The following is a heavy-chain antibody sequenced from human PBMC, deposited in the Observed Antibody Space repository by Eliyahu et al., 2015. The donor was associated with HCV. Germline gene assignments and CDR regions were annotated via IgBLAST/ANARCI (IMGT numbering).Heavy chain of an antibody. CDR2: IYSGGST. CDR3: AREPPYSSGWGAGYFDL. CDR1: GFTVNXYY. Sequence: EVQLVESGGGLIQPGGSLRLSCAASGFTVNXYYVGXVRQAPGKGLEWVSVIYSGGSTYYADSVKGRFTISRDNSKHTLYLQMNSLRAEDTAVYYCAREPPYSSGWGAGYFDLWGRGTLVTVSS. J-gene: IGHJ2*01. D-gene: IGHD6-19*01. V-gene: IGHV3-53*01.